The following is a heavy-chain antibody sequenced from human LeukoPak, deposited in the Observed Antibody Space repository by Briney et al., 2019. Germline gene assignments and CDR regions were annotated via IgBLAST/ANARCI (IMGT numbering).Heavy chain of an antibody. D-gene: IGHD3-22*01. V-gene: IGHV1-18*01. J-gene: IGHJ6*02. CDR3: ARDQGTYYDSSGYPLYYYYGMDV. Sequence: GASVKVSCKASGYTFTSYAMNWVRQAPGQGLEWMGWISAYNGNTNYAQKLQGRVTMTTDTSTSTAYMELRSLRSDDTAVYYCARDQGTYYDSSGYPLYYYYGMDVWGQGTTVTVSS. CDR2: ISAYNGNT. CDR1: GYTFTSYA.